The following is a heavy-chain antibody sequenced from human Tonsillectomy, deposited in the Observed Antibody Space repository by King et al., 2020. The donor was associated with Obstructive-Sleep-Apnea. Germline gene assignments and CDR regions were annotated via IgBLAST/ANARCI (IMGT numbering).Heavy chain of an antibody. D-gene: IGHD2-2*01. Sequence: QLVQSGAEVKEPGASVKVSCKASGYTFTGYYVHWVRQAPGQGLEWMAWINPNSGGTTYAQKFQGLVTVTRDTSITTAYMELVRLRPDDTAVYYCARAASWGSDYYGMDVWGQGTTVTVSS. CDR3: ARAASWGSDYYGMDV. CDR1: GYTFTGYY. CDR2: INPNSGGT. V-gene: IGHV1-2*04. J-gene: IGHJ6*02.